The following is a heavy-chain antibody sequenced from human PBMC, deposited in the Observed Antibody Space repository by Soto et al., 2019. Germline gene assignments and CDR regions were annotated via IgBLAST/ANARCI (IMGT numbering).Heavy chain of an antibody. Sequence: SGTLSLTCTVSGGSISSGGYYWSWIRQHPGKGLEWIGYIYYSGSTCYNPSLKSRVTISVDTSKNQFSLKLSSVTAADTAVYYCARWIMITFGGVIVAQDYFDYWGQGTLVTVS. J-gene: IGHJ4*02. D-gene: IGHD3-16*02. V-gene: IGHV4-31*03. CDR1: GGSISSGGYY. CDR2: IYYSGST. CDR3: ARWIMITFGGVIVAQDYFDY.